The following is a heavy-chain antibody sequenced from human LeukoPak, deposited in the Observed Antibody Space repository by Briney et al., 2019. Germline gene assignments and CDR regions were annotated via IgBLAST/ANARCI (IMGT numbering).Heavy chain of an antibody. D-gene: IGHD6-13*01. CDR3: ARLGNIAAAGRGLADYYYYMDV. CDR2: INPNSGGT. CDR1: GYTFTGYY. V-gene: IGHV1-2*02. J-gene: IGHJ6*03. Sequence: RASVKVSCTASGYTFTGYYMHWVRQAPGQGLEWMGWINPNSGGTNYAQKFQGRVTMTRDTSISTAYMELSRLRSDDTAVYYCARLGNIAAAGRGLADYYYYMDVWGKGTTVTVSS.